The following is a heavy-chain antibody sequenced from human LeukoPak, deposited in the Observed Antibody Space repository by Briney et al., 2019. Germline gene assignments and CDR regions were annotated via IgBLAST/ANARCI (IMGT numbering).Heavy chain of an antibody. CDR2: IKQDGSEK. V-gene: IGHV3-7*01. CDR1: EFTLSSCW. D-gene: IGHD3-16*01. J-gene: IGHJ4*02. CDR3: ASETGQGGSDY. Sequence: GGSLRLSCAASEFTLSSCWMSWVRQAPGKGLEWVANIKQDGSEKYYVDSVKGRFTISRDNAKNSLYLQMNSLRAEDTAVYYCASETGQGGSDYWGQGTLVTVSS.